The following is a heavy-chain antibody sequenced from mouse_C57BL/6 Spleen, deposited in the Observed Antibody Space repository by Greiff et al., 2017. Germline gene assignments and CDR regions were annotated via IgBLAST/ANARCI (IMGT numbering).Heavy chain of an antibody. J-gene: IGHJ2*01. CDR2: ISDGGSYT. V-gene: IGHV5-4*01. Sequence: EVHLVESGGGLVKPGGSLKLSCAASGFTFSSYAMSWVRQTPEKRLEWVATISDGGSYTYYPDNVKGRFTISRDNAKNNLYLQMSHLKSEDTAMYYCARDRGTGTSLDYWGQGTTLTVSS. CDR1: GFTFSSYA. D-gene: IGHD4-1*01. CDR3: ARDRGTGTSLDY.